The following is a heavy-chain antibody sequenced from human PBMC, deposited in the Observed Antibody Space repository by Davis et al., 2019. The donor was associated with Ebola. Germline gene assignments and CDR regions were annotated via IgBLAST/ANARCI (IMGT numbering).Heavy chain of an antibody. V-gene: IGHV1-8*01. J-gene: IGHJ4*02. D-gene: IGHD2-2*01. Sequence: ASVKVSCKASGYTFTSYDINWVRQATGQGLEWMGWMNPNSGNTGYAQRFQGRVSMTRDTSISTAYMELSSLRSEDTAVYYCARDAEYCSSTSCYHYFDYWGQGTLVTVSS. CDR2: MNPNSGNT. CDR3: ARDAEYCSSTSCYHYFDY. CDR1: GYTFTSYD.